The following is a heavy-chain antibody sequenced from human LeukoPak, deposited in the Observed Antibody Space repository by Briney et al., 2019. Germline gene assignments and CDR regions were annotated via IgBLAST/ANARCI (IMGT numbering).Heavy chain of an antibody. D-gene: IGHD2-2*01. J-gene: IGHJ6*03. V-gene: IGHV4-59*01. CDR1: GGSLSSYY. CDR3: ASFGVPAALDYYYMDV. Sequence: SETLSLTCTVSGGSLSSYYWSWIRQPPGKGLEWIGYIYYSGSTNYNPSLKSRVTISVDTSKNQFSLKLSSVTAADTAVYYCASFGVPAALDYYYMDVWGKGTTVTVSS. CDR2: IYYSGST.